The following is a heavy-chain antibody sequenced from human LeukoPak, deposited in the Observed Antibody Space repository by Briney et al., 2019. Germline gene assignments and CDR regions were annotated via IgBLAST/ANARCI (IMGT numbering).Heavy chain of an antibody. Sequence: GGSLRLSCAASGFTFSGYEMNWVRQAPGEGLEWISYISSSAGTTYHADSVKGRFTISRDNAKNSLYLQMNSLKSEDTAVYYCARDTRNLFDLWGQGTLVTVSS. J-gene: IGHJ4*02. CDR2: ISSSAGTT. CDR1: GFTFSGYE. CDR3: ARDTRNLFDL. V-gene: IGHV3-48*03.